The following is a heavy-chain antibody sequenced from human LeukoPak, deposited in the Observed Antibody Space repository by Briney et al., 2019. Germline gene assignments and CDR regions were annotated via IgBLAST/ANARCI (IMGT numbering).Heavy chain of an antibody. J-gene: IGHJ6*03. CDR1: GYSISSGYY. Sequence: PSETLSPTFTVSGYSISSGYYWIWIRQPPGKGMEWIGCIYHSGTTYYNPSLKSRITISVDTSKNQFSLKLSSVTAADTAMYYCARDQPYMDVWGKGTTVTVSS. CDR2: IYHSGTT. CDR3: ARDQPYMDV. V-gene: IGHV4-38-2*02.